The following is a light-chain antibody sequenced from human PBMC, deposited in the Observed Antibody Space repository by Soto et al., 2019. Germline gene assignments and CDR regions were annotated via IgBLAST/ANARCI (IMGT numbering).Light chain of an antibody. J-gene: IGKJ1*01. CDR1: QTIGTY. CDR2: DAS. V-gene: IGKV1-39*01. Sequence: IEVTQSPSSLAASLGDRVTITCRASQTIGTYVNWYRQKSGAAPELLIYDASTLQSGVPSRFRGVASGTDFTLTISSLQLDDFATYYCQQSYNTPLTFGQGTKVEIK. CDR3: QQSYNTPLT.